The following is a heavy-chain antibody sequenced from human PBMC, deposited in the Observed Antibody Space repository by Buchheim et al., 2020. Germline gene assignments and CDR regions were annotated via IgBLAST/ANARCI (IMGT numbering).Heavy chain of an antibody. J-gene: IGHJ5*02. CDR1: VYTFPGYS. CDR3: ARVTILAHRGGWFDP. Sequence: QVQLVQSGAEVKKPGASVKVSCKASVYTFPGYSMHWVRQAPGQGLEWMGWINPNSGGTNYAQKFQGRVTMTRDTSISTAYMELSRLRSDDTAVYYCARVTILAHRGGWFDPWGQGTL. D-gene: IGHD3-9*01. CDR2: INPNSGGT. V-gene: IGHV1-2*02.